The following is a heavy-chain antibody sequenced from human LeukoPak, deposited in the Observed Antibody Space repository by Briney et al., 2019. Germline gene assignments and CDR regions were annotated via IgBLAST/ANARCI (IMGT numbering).Heavy chain of an antibody. CDR2: TYYRSKWYN. D-gene: IGHD3-22*01. CDR1: GDSVSSNSAA. J-gene: IGHJ6*02. Sequence: SQTLSLTCAISGDSVSSNSAAWNWIRQSPSRGLEWLGRTYYRSKWYNDYAVSVKSRITINPDTSKNQFSLKLSSVTAADTAVYYCARHDSSGLLPYYYGMDVWGQGTTVTVSS. CDR3: ARHDSSGLLPYYYGMDV. V-gene: IGHV6-1*01.